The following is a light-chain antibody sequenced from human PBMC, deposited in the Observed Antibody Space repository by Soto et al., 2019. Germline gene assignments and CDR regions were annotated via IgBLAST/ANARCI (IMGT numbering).Light chain of an antibody. CDR3: QQYWHWPRT. CDR2: GAS. J-gene: IGKJ1*01. Sequence: EIVVTQSPVTLSVSPGERVTLSWRASESVSRNLAWYQQKPGQTPRLLIYGASTRATGVPARFGGSGSGTDFILAITSLQSEDFAVYYCQQYWHWPRTFGQGTKVDI. CDR1: ESVSRN. V-gene: IGKV3-15*01.